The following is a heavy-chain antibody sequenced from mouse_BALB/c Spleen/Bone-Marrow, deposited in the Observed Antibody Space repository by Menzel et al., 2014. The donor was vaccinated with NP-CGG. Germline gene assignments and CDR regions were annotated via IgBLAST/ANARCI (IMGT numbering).Heavy chain of an antibody. J-gene: IGHJ3*01. CDR3: TRGLRAWFAY. CDR1: GYTFTSYY. D-gene: IGHD3-1*01. CDR2: INPSNGGT. V-gene: IGHV1S81*02. Sequence: QVQLQQSGAELAKPGASVKLSCKASGYTFTSYYMYWVKQRPGQGLEWIGGINPSNGGTNFSEKFKSKATLTVDKSSSTAYMQLSSLTSEDSAVYYCTRGLRAWFAYWGQGTLVTVAA.